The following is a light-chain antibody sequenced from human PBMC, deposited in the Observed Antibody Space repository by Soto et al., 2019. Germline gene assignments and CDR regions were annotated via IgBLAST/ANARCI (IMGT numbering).Light chain of an antibody. Sequence: EIVLTQSPGTLSLSLGERATLSCRAHQSVSSNLAWYQQKPGQAPRLLIYGASTRATGIPARFSGSGSGTEFTLTISSLQSEDFAVYYCQQYNNWPPGTFGQGTKV. J-gene: IGKJ1*01. CDR2: GAS. CDR1: QSVSSN. V-gene: IGKV3-15*01. CDR3: QQYNNWPPGT.